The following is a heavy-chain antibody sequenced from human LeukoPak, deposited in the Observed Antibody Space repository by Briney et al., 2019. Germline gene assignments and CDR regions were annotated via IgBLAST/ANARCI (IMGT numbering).Heavy chain of an antibody. CDR3: TTSGSYSLDAFDI. D-gene: IGHD1-26*01. J-gene: IGHJ3*02. Sequence: GGALRLSCVASGFTFSNACMSWVRQAPGKGLEWVGGIKSKTDGGTTGYAAPVKGRFTILRDDSKNTLYLQMNSLKTEDTAVYYCTTSGSYSLDAFDIWGQGTMVTVSS. CDR2: IKSKTDGGTT. V-gene: IGHV3-15*01. CDR1: GFTFSNAC.